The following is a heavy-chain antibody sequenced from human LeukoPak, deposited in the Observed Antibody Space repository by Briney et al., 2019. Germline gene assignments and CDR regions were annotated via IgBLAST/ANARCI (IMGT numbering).Heavy chain of an antibody. CDR3: ARDLVPAAISGDWFDP. CDR2: INWNGGST. V-gene: IGHV3-20*04. D-gene: IGHD2-2*01. CDR1: GFTFDDYG. Sequence: GGSLRLSCAASGFTFDDYGMSWVRQAPGEGLEWVSGINWNGGSTGYADSVKGRFTISRDNAKNSLYLQMNSLRAEDTAVYYCARDLVPAAISGDWFDPWGQGTLVTVSS. J-gene: IGHJ5*02.